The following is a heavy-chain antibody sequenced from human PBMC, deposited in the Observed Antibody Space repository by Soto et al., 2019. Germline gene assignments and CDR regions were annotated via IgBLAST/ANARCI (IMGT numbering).Heavy chain of an antibody. CDR3: ARYKYYYALDV. J-gene: IGHJ6*02. Sequence: SETLSLTCTVSGGSISSGDYYWSWIRQPPGKGLEWIGYIFHSGNAYYNPSLESRLSISVDTSKNQFSLKLTSVTAADTAEYYCARYKYYYALDVWGPGTTVTVSS. D-gene: IGHD1-1*01. CDR2: IFHSGNA. V-gene: IGHV4-30-4*01. CDR1: GGSISSGDYY.